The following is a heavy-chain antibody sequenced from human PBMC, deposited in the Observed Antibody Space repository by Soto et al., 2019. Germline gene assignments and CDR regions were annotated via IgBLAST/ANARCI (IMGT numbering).Heavy chain of an antibody. CDR3: ASNRYSGSGSYYGGRAFDI. D-gene: IGHD3-10*01. V-gene: IGHV3-74*01. Sequence: GGSLRLSCAASGFTFSNYWMHWVRQAPGKGLVWVSRINSDGSSTNYADSVKGRFTISRDNAKNTLYLQMNSLRADDTAVYYCASNRYSGSGSYYGGRAFDIWGQGTMVTVS. J-gene: IGHJ3*02. CDR2: INSDGSST. CDR1: GFTFSNYW.